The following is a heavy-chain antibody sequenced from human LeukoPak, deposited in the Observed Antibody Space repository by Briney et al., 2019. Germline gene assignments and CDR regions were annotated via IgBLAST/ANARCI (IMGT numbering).Heavy chain of an antibody. D-gene: IGHD1-1*01. CDR2: ISSSSSYI. Sequence: KTGGSLRLSCAASGFTFSSYSMNWVRQAPGKGLEWVSSISSSSSYIYYADSVKGRFTISRDNAKNTLYLQMNSLRAEDTAVYYCAKDNDPRWRYFDYWGQGTLVTVSS. CDR3: AKDNDPRWRYFDY. J-gene: IGHJ4*02. CDR1: GFTFSSYS. V-gene: IGHV3-21*04.